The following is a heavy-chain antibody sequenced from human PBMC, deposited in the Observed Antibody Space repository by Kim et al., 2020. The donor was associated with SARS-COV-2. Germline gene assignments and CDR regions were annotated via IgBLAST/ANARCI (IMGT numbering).Heavy chain of an antibody. D-gene: IGHD5-12*01. CDR3: AKDYLGVATIDY. J-gene: IGHJ4*02. Sequence: NDADSVKGRFTIVRGNAKNTLNLEMNSLRAEDTAVYYCAKDYLGVATIDYWGQGTLVTVS. V-gene: IGHV3-74*01.